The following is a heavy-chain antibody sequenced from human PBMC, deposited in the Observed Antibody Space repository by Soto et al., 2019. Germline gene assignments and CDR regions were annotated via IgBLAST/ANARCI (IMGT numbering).Heavy chain of an antibody. D-gene: IGHD2-15*01. J-gene: IGHJ6*03. CDR2: IKQDGSEK. Sequence: GGSLRLSCAASGFTFSSYWMSWVRQAPGKGLEWVASIKQDGSEKYYVDSVKGRFTISRDNAKNSLYLQMNSLRAEDTAVYYCASDLVGPIYYYYYYMDVWGKGTTVTVSS. CDR1: GFTFSSYW. CDR3: ASDLVGPIYYYYYYMDV. V-gene: IGHV3-7*01.